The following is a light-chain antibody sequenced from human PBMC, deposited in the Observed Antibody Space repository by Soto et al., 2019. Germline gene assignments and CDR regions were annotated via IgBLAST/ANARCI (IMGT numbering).Light chain of an antibody. CDR1: QTISSW. Sequence: DIQMTQSPSTLSGSVGDRVTITCRASQTISSWLAWYQQKPGKAPKLLIYKASTLKSGVPSRFSGSGPWTEFTLTISSLQPDDFATYYCQHYNSYSEAFGQATKV. CDR3: QHYNSYSEA. V-gene: IGKV1-5*03. CDR2: KAS. J-gene: IGKJ1*01.